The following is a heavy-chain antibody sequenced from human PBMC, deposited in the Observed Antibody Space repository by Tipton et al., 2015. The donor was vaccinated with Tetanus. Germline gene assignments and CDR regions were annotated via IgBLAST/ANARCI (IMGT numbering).Heavy chain of an antibody. Sequence: TLSLTCAVSGGSSSSFYWSWIRQSPGGGLEWVGEINQRGTTYNPSLKRRATISVDSSATQLSLNVTSVTAADTAVYYCVRANYEFPKKGPFDYWGPGSLVIVSS. CDR3: VRANYEFPKKGPFDY. CDR2: INQRGT. J-gene: IGHJ4*02. CDR1: GGSSSSFY. V-gene: IGHV4-34*01. D-gene: IGHD3-3*01.